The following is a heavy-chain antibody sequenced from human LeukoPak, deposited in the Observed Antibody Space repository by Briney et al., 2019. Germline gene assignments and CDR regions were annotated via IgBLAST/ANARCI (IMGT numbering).Heavy chain of an antibody. V-gene: IGHV4-61*02. Sequence: PSETLSLTCTVSGGSISSGSYYWSWIRQPAGKGLEWIGRIYTSGSTNYNPSLKSRVTISVDTSKNQFSLKLSSVTAADTAVYYCARVAREVVRFGELTGYNWFDPWGQGTLVTVSS. CDR3: ARVAREVVRFGELTGYNWFDP. D-gene: IGHD3-10*01. CDR1: GGSISSGSYY. CDR2: IYTSGST. J-gene: IGHJ5*02.